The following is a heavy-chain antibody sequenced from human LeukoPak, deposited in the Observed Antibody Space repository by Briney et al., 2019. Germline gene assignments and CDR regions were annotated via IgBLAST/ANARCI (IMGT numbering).Heavy chain of an antibody. CDR1: GFTFSSSA. CDR3: VNPYDTSGYYYGRFDY. V-gene: IGHV3-23*01. D-gene: IGHD3-22*01. CDR2: ISGRDGST. J-gene: IGHJ4*02. Sequence: GGSLRLSCAASGFTFSSSAMSWVRQAPGKGLEWVSAISGRDGSTYYADAVKGRFTISRDNSKNTLYLQMNSLRAEDTAVYHCVNPYDTSGYYYGRFDYWGQGTLVTVSS.